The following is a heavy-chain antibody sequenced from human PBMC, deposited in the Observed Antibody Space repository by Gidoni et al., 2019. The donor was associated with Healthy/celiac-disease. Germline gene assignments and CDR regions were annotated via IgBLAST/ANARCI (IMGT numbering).Heavy chain of an antibody. J-gene: IGHJ5*02. Sequence: QVQLVQSGAEVKKPGASVKVSCKASGYTFTSYDINWVRQATGQGLEWMGWMNPNSGNTGYAQKFQGRVTMTRNTSISTAYMELSSLRSEDTAVYYCARAGRLDTAMVTGDWFDPWGQGTLVTVSS. V-gene: IGHV1-8*01. D-gene: IGHD5-18*01. CDR2: MNPNSGNT. CDR3: ARAGRLDTAMVTGDWFDP. CDR1: GYTFTSYD.